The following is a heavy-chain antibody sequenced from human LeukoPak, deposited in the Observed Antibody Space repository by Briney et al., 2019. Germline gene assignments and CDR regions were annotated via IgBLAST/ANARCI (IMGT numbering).Heavy chain of an antibody. Sequence: ASVKVSCKASGYTFTSYYMHWVRQAPGQGLEWMGIINPSGGSTSYAQKFQGRVTMTRDTSISTAYMELSRLRSDDTAVYYCARRAVAGTALAFDIWGQGTMVTVSS. V-gene: IGHV1-46*01. D-gene: IGHD6-19*01. CDR3: ARRAVAGTALAFDI. J-gene: IGHJ3*02. CDR2: INPSGGST. CDR1: GYTFTSYY.